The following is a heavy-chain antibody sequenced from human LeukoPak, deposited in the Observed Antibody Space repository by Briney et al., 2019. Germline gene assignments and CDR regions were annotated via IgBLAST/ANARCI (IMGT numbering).Heavy chain of an antibody. V-gene: IGHV3-11*01. D-gene: IGHD3-22*01. CDR1: GFTFSDYY. CDR2: ISSSGSTI. J-gene: IGHJ4*02. CDR3: ARAYDSSGYYLDY. Sequence: PGGSLRLSCAASGFTFSDYYMSWIRQAPGKGLEWVSYISSSGSTIYYADSVKGRFTISRDNAKNSLYLQMNSLRAEVTAVYYCARAYDSSGYYLDYWGQGTLVTVSS.